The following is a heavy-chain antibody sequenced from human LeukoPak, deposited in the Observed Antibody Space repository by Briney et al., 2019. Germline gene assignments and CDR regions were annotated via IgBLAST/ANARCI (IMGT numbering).Heavy chain of an antibody. CDR1: GGSFSGYY. J-gene: IGHJ4*02. D-gene: IGHD6-13*01. CDR2: INHRGST. CDR3: ARGRGSSSWMYFDY. Sequence: SETLSLTCAVYGGSFSGYYWSWIRQPPGKGLEWIGEINHRGSTNYNPSLKSRVTISVDTSKNQFSLKLSSVTAADTAVYYCARGRGSSSWMYFDYWGQGTLVTVSS. V-gene: IGHV4-34*01.